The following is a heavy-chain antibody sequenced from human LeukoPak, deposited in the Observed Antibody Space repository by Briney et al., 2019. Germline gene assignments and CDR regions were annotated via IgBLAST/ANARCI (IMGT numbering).Heavy chain of an antibody. V-gene: IGHV1-46*01. CDR2: INPSGGST. J-gene: IGHJ4*02. D-gene: IGHD5-12*01. CDR1: GYTFTSYY. CDR3: ARGENLGYSGSSFDY. Sequence: ASVKVSCKASGYTFTSYYMHWVRQAPGQGLEWMGIINPSGGSTSYAQKFQGRVTMTRDTSTSTVYMELSSLRSEDTAVYYCARGENLGYSGSSFDYWGQGTLVTVSS.